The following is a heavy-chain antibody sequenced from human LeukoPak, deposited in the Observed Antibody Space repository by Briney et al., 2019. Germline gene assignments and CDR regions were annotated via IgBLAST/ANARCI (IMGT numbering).Heavy chain of an antibody. D-gene: IGHD2-21*01. J-gene: IGHJ6*02. CDR1: GGSFSGYY. CDR2: INHSGST. CDR3: ARLPSSGDGSAYSIDV. Sequence: PSETLSLTCAVYGGSFSGYYWSWIRQPPGKGLEWIGEINHSGSTNYNPSLKSRVTISVDTSKNQFSLKLSSVTAADTAVYYCARLPSSGDGSAYSIDVWGQGTTVTVSS. V-gene: IGHV4-34*01.